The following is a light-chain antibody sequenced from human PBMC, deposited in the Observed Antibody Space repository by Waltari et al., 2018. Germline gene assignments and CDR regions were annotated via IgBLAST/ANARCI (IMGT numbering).Light chain of an antibody. CDR1: QSISNY. CDR2: AAS. V-gene: IGKV1-39*01. J-gene: IGKJ2*01. Sequence: IQMTQSPSSLSASVGDRVIITCRASQSISNYLNWYPQKPGKAPNLLIYAASTLQSGVPSRFSGSGSGTDFTLTISSLQPEDFATYYCQQSFSAPPMYTFGQGTKLEMK. CDR3: QQSFSAPPMYT.